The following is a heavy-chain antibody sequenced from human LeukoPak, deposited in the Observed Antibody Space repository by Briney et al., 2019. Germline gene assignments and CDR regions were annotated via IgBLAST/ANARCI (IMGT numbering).Heavy chain of an antibody. J-gene: IGHJ4*02. CDR2: IIPIFGTA. CDR1: GYTLTELS. V-gene: IGHV1-69*13. CDR3: AREEPRGSGSYLL. D-gene: IGHD1-26*01. Sequence: ASVKVSCKVSGYTLTELSMHWVRQAPGQGLEWMGGIIPIFGTANYAQKFQGRVTITADESTSTAYMELSSLRSEDTAVYYCAREEPRGSGSYLLWGQGTLVTVSS.